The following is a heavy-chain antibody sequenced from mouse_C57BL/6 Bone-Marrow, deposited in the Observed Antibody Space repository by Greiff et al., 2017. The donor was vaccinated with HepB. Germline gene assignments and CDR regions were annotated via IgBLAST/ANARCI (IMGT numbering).Heavy chain of an antibody. CDR1: GFTFTDYY. Sequence: VHLVESGGGLVQPGGSLSLSCAASGFTFTDYYMSWVRQPPGKALEWLGFIRNKANGYTTEYSASVKGRFTISRDNSQSILYLQMNALRAEDSATYYCARYIAVAYFDYWGQGTTLTVSS. V-gene: IGHV7-3*01. CDR2: IRNKANGYTT. CDR3: ARYIAVAYFDY. D-gene: IGHD1-1*01. J-gene: IGHJ2*01.